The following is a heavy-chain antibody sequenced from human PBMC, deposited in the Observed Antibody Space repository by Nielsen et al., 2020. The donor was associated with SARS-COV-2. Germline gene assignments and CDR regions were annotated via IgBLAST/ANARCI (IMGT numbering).Heavy chain of an antibody. J-gene: IGHJ4*02. D-gene: IGHD3-10*01. V-gene: IGHV1-2*06. Sequence: ASVKVSCKASGYTFTGYYMHWVRQAPGQGLEWMGRINPNSGGTSYAQKFQGRVTMTRDTSISTAYMELSRLRSDDTAVYYCARDERMVRGVIIFWGQGTLVTVSS. CDR2: INPNSGGT. CDR3: ARDERMVRGVIIF. CDR1: GYTFTGYY.